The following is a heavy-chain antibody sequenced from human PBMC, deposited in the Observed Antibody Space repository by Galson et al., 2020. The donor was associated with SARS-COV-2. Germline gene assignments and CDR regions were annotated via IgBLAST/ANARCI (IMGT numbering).Heavy chain of an antibody. CDR1: GFTFTNYG. V-gene: IGHV1-18*01. J-gene: IGHJ5*02. D-gene: IGHD2-15*01. CDR3: ARGGLYCGGGNCYGLDP. CDR2: ISAHNGYT. Sequence: GESLKISCKTSGFTFTNYGFTWVRQAPGQGPEWMEWISAHNGYTNYARKFQGRVTMTTDTSTNTVYMEVRSLRSDDTAVYFCARGGLYCGGGNCYGLDPWGQGTPVTVSS.